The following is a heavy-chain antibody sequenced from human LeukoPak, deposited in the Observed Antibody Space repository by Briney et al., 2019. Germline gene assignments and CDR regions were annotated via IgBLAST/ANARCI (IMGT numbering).Heavy chain of an antibody. CDR2: ISSASTYI. CDR3: ARDTDGYSYGLNYFVY. J-gene: IGHJ4*02. V-gene: IGHV3-21*01. Sequence: GGSLRLSCAASGFTVSSNYMSWVRQAPGKGLEWVSSISSASTYIYSADSVRGRFTISRDNAKNSLYLQMNSLRAEDTAVYYCARDTDGYSYGLNYFVYWGQGTLVTVSS. D-gene: IGHD5-18*01. CDR1: GFTVSSNY.